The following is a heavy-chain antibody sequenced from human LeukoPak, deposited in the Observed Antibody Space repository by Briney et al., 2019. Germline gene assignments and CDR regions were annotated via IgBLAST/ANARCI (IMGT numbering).Heavy chain of an antibody. CDR2: ISVSGGST. J-gene: IGHJ4*02. CDR3: AKGGWGDPFDY. Sequence: PGGSLRLSXAASRFIFSNYAMSWVRRAPGKGLEWVAAISVSGGSTYYADSVKGRYTISRDNSKNTLYLQMNNLRAEDTAVYYCAKGGWGDPFDYWGQGTLVTVSS. V-gene: IGHV3-23*01. D-gene: IGHD3-16*01. CDR1: RFIFSNYA.